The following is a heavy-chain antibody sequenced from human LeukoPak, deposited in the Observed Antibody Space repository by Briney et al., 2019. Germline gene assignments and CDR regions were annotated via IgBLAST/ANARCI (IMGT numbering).Heavy chain of an antibody. CDR3: ARAYSSSSGRDAFDS. V-gene: IGHV3-48*02. J-gene: IGHJ3*02. D-gene: IGHD6-6*01. CDR1: GFTFNSYN. Sequence: GGSLRLSCAASGFTFNSYNMNWVRQAPGKGLEWVSYISSSSTIYYADSVKGRFTISRDSAKTSLLLQMNSLRDEDTAVYYCARAYSSSSGRDAFDSWGLGTLVTVSS. CDR2: ISSSSTI.